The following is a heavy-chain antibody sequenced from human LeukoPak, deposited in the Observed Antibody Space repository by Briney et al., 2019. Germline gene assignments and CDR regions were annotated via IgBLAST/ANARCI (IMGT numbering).Heavy chain of an antibody. CDR2: IYYSEST. CDR1: GGSISSYY. Sequence: SETLSLTCTVSGGSISSYYWTWIRQPPGKGLEWIGYIYYSESTNYNPSLKSRVTISINMSKNQFSLQLTSVTAADTAVYYCARRESTSSSVPFDYWGQGTRVTVSS. D-gene: IGHD6-19*01. V-gene: IGHV4-59*08. CDR3: ARRESTSSSVPFDY. J-gene: IGHJ4*02.